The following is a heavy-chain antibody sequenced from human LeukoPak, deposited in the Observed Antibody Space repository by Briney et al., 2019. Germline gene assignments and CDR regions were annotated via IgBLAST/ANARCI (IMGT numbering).Heavy chain of an antibody. V-gene: IGHV1-8*01. J-gene: IGHJ5*02. CDR2: MNPNSGNT. Sequence: GASVTVSCKASGYTFTSYDINWVRQATGQGLEWMGGMNPNSGNTGYAQKFQGRVTMTRNTSISTAYMELSSLRSEDTAVYYCARGPKYYDILSRYFNWFDPWGQGTLVTVSS. CDR1: GYTFTSYD. D-gene: IGHD3-9*01. CDR3: ARGPKYYDILSRYFNWFDP.